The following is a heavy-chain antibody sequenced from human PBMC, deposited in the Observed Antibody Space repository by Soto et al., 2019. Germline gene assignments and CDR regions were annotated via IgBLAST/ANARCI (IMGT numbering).Heavy chain of an antibody. CDR2: IYYSGST. CDR1: VGSISSYY. V-gene: IGHV4-59*01. Sequence: PSEALSLTCTVSVGSISSYYWSWIRQPPGKGLEWIGYIYYSGSTNYNPSLKSRVTISVDTSKNQFSLKLSSVTAADTAVYYCARGDTAMVTGPGWFDPWGQGTLVTVSS. CDR3: ARGDTAMVTGPGWFDP. J-gene: IGHJ5*02. D-gene: IGHD5-18*01.